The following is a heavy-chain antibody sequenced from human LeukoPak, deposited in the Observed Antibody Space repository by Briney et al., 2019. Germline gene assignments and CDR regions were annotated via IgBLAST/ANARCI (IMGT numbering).Heavy chain of an antibody. CDR2: ISGSGGST. CDR1: GFTFSSYA. D-gene: IGHD3-10*01. CDR3: AKSSHYGSGSYTPYGYYFDY. Sequence: GGSPRLSCAASGFTFSSYAMSWVRQAPGKGLEWVSAISGSGGSTYYADSVKGRFTISRDNSKNTLYLQMNSLRAEDTAVYYCAKSSHYGSGSYTPYGYYFDYWGQGTLVTVSS. J-gene: IGHJ4*02. V-gene: IGHV3-23*01.